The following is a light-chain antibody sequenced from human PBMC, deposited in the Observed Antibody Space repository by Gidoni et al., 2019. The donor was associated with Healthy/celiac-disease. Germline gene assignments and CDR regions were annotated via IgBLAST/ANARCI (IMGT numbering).Light chain of an antibody. CDR2: LGS. Sequence: DIALSQSPLSLPVTPAEPASISCRSSQSLLHSNGYNYLDWYLQKPGQSPQLLIYLGSNRASGGPDRFSGRGSGTDFTLKISRVEAEDVGVYYCMQALQIPWTFGQGTKVEIK. CDR1: QSLLHSNGYNY. V-gene: IGKV2-28*01. CDR3: MQALQIPWT. J-gene: IGKJ1*01.